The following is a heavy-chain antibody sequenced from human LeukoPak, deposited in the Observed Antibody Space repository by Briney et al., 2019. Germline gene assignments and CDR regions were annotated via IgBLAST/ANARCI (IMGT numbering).Heavy chain of an antibody. D-gene: IGHD4-17*01. V-gene: IGHV4-39*07. J-gene: IGHJ4*02. CDR1: GGSISSSSYY. CDR3: AKATPTGYFDY. CDR2: IYYSGST. Sequence: SETLSLTCTVSGGSISSSSYYWGWIRQPPGKGLEWIGSIYYSGSTYYNPSLKSRVTISVDTSKNQFSLKLSSVTAADTAVYYCAKATPTGYFDYWGQGTLVTVSS.